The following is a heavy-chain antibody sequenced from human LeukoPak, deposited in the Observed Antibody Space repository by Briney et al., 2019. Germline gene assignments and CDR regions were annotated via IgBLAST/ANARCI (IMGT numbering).Heavy chain of an antibody. CDR2: IKQDGSEM. CDR3: ARDKGDYDTSGSLFVF. V-gene: IGHV3-7*03. Sequence: GGSLRLSCAASGFTFSRYWMSWVRQVPRKGLEWVANIKQDGSEMYYVDSVKGRFTISRDNAKTSLYLQMNSLRAEDTAVYYCARDKGDYDTSGSLFVFGSQGTLVTVSS. D-gene: IGHD3-22*01. J-gene: IGHJ4*02. CDR1: GFTFSRYW.